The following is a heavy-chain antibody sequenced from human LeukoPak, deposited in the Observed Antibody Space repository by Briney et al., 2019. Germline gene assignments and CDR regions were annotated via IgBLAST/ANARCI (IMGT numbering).Heavy chain of an antibody. CDR3: ARVGDGYNYDY. CDR1: GGSISSYY. V-gene: IGHV4-4*07. D-gene: IGHD5-24*01. CDR2: IYTSGST. Sequence: PSETLSLTCTVSGGSISSYYWSWIRQPAGKGLEWIGRIYTSGSTNYNPSLKSRVTISVDKSKNQFSLKLSSVTAADTAVYHCARVGDGYNYDYWGQGTLVTVSS. J-gene: IGHJ4*02.